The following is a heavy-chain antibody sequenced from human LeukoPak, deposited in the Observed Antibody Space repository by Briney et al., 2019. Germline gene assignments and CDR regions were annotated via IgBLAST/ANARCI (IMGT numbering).Heavy chain of an antibody. V-gene: IGHV1-69*01. D-gene: IGHD6-6*01. CDR2: IIPIFGTA. CDR3: ARLDEYSSSSRYYGMDV. Sequence: SVKVSCKASGGTFSSYGISWVRLAPGQGLEWMGGIIPIFGTANYAQKFQGRVTITADESTSTAYMELSSLRSEDTAVYYCARLDEYSSSSRYYGMDVWGQGTTVTVSS. CDR1: GGTFSSYG. J-gene: IGHJ6*02.